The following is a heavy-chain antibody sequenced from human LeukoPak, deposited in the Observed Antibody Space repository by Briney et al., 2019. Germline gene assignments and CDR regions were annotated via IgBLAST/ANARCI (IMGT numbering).Heavy chain of an antibody. CDR3: ARSEWELPPDGMDV. CDR1: GYIFTSYW. Sequence: GESLKISWKGSGYIFTSYWIGWVRQMPGKGLGLMGIIYPGDSDTRYSPSFQGQVTISADKSSSTAYLQWSSLKASATAMYYCARSEWELPPDGMDVWGQGTTVTVSS. D-gene: IGHD1-26*01. J-gene: IGHJ6*02. V-gene: IGHV5-51*01. CDR2: IYPGDSDT.